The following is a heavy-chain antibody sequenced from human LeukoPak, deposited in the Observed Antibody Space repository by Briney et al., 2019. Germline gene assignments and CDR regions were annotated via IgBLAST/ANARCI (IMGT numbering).Heavy chain of an antibody. CDR2: IYTSGST. V-gene: IGHV4-61*02. Sequence: SETLSLTCAVYGGSISSGSYYWSWIRQPAGKGLEWIGRIYTSGSTNYNPSLKSRVTISVDTSKNQFSLKLSSVTAADTAVYYCARLVHTTNWSPFDYWGQGTLVTVSS. J-gene: IGHJ4*02. CDR3: ARLVHTTNWSPFDY. CDR1: GGSISSGSYY. D-gene: IGHD1-1*01.